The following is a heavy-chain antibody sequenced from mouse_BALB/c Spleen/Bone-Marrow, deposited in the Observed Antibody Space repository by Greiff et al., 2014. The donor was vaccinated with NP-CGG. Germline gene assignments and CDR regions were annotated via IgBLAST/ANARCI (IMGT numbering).Heavy chain of an antibody. J-gene: IGHJ3*01. CDR1: GYSFTGYT. V-gene: IGHV1-26*01. Sequence: EVQREESGPELVKPGTSMKLSCKASGYSFTGYTMNWVKQSHGQNLEWIGLINPYNGGTSYNQKFKGKATLTVDKSSSTAYMELLSLTSEGSAVYYCARGDYYGSSSFAYWGQGTLVTVSA. CDR3: ARGDYYGSSSFAY. CDR2: INPYNGGT. D-gene: IGHD1-1*01.